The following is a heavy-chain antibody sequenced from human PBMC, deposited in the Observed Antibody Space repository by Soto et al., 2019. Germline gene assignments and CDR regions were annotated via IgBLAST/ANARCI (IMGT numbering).Heavy chain of an antibody. Sequence: QVQLQQSGPGLVKPSETLSLTCSVSSGPSSSHNWGWIRQPPGRGLEWIGYVYSTGGTSYNHSLNSRVTISADTSTNHISLTLTSVTAADTAVYYCVRQGIGNLHGLVDVWGQGTTVRVSS. CDR2: VYSTGGT. D-gene: IGHD1-1*01. V-gene: IGHV4-59*08. CDR3: VRQGIGNLHGLVDV. J-gene: IGHJ6*02. CDR1: SGPSSSHN.